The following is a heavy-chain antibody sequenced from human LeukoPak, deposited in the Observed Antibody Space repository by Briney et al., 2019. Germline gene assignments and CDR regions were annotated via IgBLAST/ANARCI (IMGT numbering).Heavy chain of an antibody. CDR1: GDSVTTYY. J-gene: IGHJ5*02. V-gene: IGHV4-59*08. CDR3: ARLDCYDVVGCYNH. CDR2: VSHDGTT. Sequence: PSETLSLTCSVSGDSVTTYYWSWIRQATGKGLEWIGYVSHDGTTNYTPSLRSRVIMSVDTANNTIALRLTSVTAGDTAIYYCARLDCYDVVGCYNHWGRGTQVTVS. D-gene: IGHD3/OR15-3a*01.